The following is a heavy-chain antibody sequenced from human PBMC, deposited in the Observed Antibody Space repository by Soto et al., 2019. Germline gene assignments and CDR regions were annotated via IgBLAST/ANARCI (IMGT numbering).Heavy chain of an antibody. D-gene: IGHD3-3*01. J-gene: IGHJ5*02. CDR3: ARGRTIFGVVTRVWFDP. Sequence: SETLSLTCAVYGGSFSGYYWSWIRQPPVKGLEWIGEINHSGSTNYNPSLKSRVTISVDTSKNQFSLKLSSVTAADTAVYYCARGRTIFGVVTRVWFDPWGQGTLVTVSS. CDR1: GGSFSGYY. CDR2: INHSGST. V-gene: IGHV4-34*01.